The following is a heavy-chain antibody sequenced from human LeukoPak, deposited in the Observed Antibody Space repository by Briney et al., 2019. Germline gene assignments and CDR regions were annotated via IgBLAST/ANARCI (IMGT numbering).Heavy chain of an antibody. CDR2: IRWNSGSI. V-gene: IGHV3-9*01. CDR1: GFNVGGFA. Sequence: GRSLRLLFSAPGFNVGGFALHWVRQGPGKGLEWVPSIRWNSGSIGYADSVKGRFTISRDNAKNSLYLQMNSLRAEDTAVYYCAKGAGYEPYYYYYYMDVWGKGTTVTVSS. CDR3: AKGAGYEPYYYYYYMDV. J-gene: IGHJ6*03. D-gene: IGHD5-12*01.